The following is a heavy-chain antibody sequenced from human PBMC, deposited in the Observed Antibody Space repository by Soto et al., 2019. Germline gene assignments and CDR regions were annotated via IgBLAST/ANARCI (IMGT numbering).Heavy chain of an antibody. D-gene: IGHD1-26*01. CDR3: ARSGRNGGWTNYDYYGMDV. V-gene: IGHV1-69*01. CDR1: GGTFGTLNTYT. CDR2: IIPIFGTA. J-gene: IGHJ6*02. Sequence: QVQLVQSGPEVKKPGSSVKVSCRSSGGTFGTLNTYTLNWVRQAPGQGLEWMGDIIPIFGTANDAQKFQGRVTITAEESTSTVYKELNSLMSEDTAVYYCARSGRNGGWTNYDYYGMDVWGQGTTVTVSS.